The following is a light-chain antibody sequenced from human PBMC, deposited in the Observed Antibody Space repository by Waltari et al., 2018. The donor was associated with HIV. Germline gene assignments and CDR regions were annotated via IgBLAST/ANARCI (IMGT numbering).Light chain of an antibody. CDR2: KDT. CDR3: QSSDNSEHMI. Sequence: SSELTQPPSVSVSPGPTARISCSGDTLSKHSAYWYQQKPGQAPVVVIIKDTERPSGIPERFSGSSSGTTVTLTIRGVQAEDEADYYCQSSDNSEHMIFGGGTKLTVL. J-gene: IGLJ2*01. CDR1: TLSKHS. V-gene: IGLV3-25*03.